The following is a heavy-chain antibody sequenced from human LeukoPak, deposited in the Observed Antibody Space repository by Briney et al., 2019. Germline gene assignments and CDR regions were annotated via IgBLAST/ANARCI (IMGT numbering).Heavy chain of an antibody. Sequence: GGSLRLSCAASGFTFSSYSMYWVRPAPGKGREWVSSISSISSYIYYADSVKGRFTISRDNAKNSLYLQMNSLRAEDTAVYYCARDSRYCSGSSCYGMDVWGKGTTFTVSS. CDR2: ISSISSYI. V-gene: IGHV3-21*01. CDR3: ARDSRYCSGSSCYGMDV. D-gene: IGHD2-15*01. J-gene: IGHJ6*04. CDR1: GFTFSSYS.